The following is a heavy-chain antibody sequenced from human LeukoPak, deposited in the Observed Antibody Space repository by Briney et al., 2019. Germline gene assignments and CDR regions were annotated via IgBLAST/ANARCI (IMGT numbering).Heavy chain of an antibody. CDR1: GFTLSTYW. J-gene: IGHJ5*02. V-gene: IGHV4-34*01. CDR2: INHSGST. D-gene: IGHD3-10*01. Sequence: SGGSLRLSCAASGFTLSTYWMSWVRQPPGKGLEWIGEINHSGSTNYNPSLKSRVTISVDTSKNQFSLKLSSVTAADTAVYYCARRYYGSGSYYLARRFDPWGQGTLVTVSS. CDR3: ARRYYGSGSYYLARRFDP.